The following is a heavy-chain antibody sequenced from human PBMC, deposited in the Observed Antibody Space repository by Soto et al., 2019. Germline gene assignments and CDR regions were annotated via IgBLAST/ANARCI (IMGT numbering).Heavy chain of an antibody. CDR3: GKYSGSYPVYNGMNV. V-gene: IGHV3-23*01. Sequence: EVQLLESGGGLVQPGGSLRLSCAASGFPFSTSAMNWVRQAPVKGLEWVSIISGTSDAAYYAESVKGRFTRSRDNSKNTLYLQMNSLRAEDTALYYCGKYSGSYPVYNGMNVWGQGTTVNVSS. CDR1: GFPFSTSA. J-gene: IGHJ6*02. CDR2: ISGTSDAA. D-gene: IGHD1-26*01.